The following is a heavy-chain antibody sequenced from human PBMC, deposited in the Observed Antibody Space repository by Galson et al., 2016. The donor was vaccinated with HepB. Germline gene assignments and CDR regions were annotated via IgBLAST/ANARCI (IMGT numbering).Heavy chain of an antibody. CDR3: AKTGGIAARPGNWYFDL. V-gene: IGHV3-9*01. Sequence: SLRLSCAASGFRFENYAMHWVRQAPGKGLEWVPGISWNRGTIVYADSVEGRFTISRDHAKNSLYLQMNSLGAEATALYYCAKTGGIAARPGNWYFDLWGRGTPVTVSS. CDR2: ISWNRGTI. CDR1: GFRFENYA. D-gene: IGHD6-6*01. J-gene: IGHJ2*01.